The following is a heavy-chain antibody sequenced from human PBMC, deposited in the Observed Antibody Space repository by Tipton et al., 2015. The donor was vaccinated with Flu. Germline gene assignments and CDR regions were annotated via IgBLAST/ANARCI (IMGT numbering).Heavy chain of an antibody. CDR1: GDSISSGSCY. CDR2: VFTTGST. CDR3: AAVAGNGNWFDP. J-gene: IGHJ5*02. Sequence: TLSLTCTVSGDSISSGSCYWNWIRQPAGKGLQWIGRVFTTGSTKYNPSLKGRLTISVDTSKNQFSLNLTSVTAADTAVYYCAAVAGNGNWFDPWGQGTLVTVSS. D-gene: IGHD4-23*01. V-gene: IGHV4-61*02.